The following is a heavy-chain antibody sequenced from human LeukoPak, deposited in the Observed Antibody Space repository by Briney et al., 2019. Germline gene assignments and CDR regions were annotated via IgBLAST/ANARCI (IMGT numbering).Heavy chain of an antibody. Sequence: GASVKVSCKASGYTFTSYAMNWVRQAPGQGLEWMGWISAYNGNTNYAQKLQGRVTMTTDTSTSTAYMELSRLRSDDTAVYYCARAILQYSGWTPVDYWGQGILVTVSS. D-gene: IGHD6-19*01. CDR2: ISAYNGNT. CDR3: ARAILQYSGWTPVDY. CDR1: GYTFTSYA. V-gene: IGHV1-18*01. J-gene: IGHJ4*02.